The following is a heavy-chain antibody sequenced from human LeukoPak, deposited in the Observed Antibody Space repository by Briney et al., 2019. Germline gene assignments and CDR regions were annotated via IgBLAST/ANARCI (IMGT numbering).Heavy chain of an antibody. CDR2: ISSSSSYI. CDR1: GFTFSSYS. Sequence: GGSLRLSCAASGFTFSSYSMNWVRQAPGKGLEWVSSISSSSSYIYYADSVKGRFTISRDNAKNSLYLQMNSLRAEDTAVYYCARDHHSSGWSRGFDYWAREPWSPSPQ. D-gene: IGHD6-19*01. CDR3: ARDHHSSGWSRGFDY. J-gene: IGHJ4*02. V-gene: IGHV3-21*01.